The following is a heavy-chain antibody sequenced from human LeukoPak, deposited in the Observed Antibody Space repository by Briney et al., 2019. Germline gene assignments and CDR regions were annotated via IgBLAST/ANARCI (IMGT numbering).Heavy chain of an antibody. J-gene: IGHJ5*02. V-gene: IGHV3-23*01. CDR3: AKGPKYYYGSGSPNWFDP. D-gene: IGHD3-10*01. CDR2: ISGSGGST. CDR1: GFTFSSYA. Sequence: GGSLRLSCAASGFTFSSYAMSWVRQAPGKGLEWVSAISGSGGSTYYADSVKGRFTISRDNSKNTLYLQMNSLRAEDTAVYYCAKGPKYYYGSGSPNWFDPWGQGTLVTVSS.